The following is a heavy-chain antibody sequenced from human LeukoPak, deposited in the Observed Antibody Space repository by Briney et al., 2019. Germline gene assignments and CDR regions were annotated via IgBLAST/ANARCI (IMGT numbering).Heavy chain of an antibody. J-gene: IGHJ5*02. V-gene: IGHV1-2*02. CDR1: GYIFSGHY. Sequence: AAVKVSCKASGYIFSGHYIQWVRQAPGQGLEGMGWINPASGGTNNAQKFHVRVTMTTDTSISTLYMQLNSLRSDDTAVYYCARVLFPSGPTHCFDPWGQGTLVTVSS. CDR3: ARVLFPSGPTHCFDP. CDR2: INPASGGT. D-gene: IGHD2-21*01.